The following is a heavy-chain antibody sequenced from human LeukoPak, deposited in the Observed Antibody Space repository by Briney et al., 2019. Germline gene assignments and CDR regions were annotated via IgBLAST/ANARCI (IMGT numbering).Heavy chain of an antibody. Sequence: SETLSLTCTVSGGSISSGSYYWSWIRQPAGKGLEWIGRIYTSGSTNYNPSLKSRVTISVDTSKNQFSLKLSSVTAADTAVYYCARAGALYYYMDVWGKGTTVTISS. CDR1: GGSISSGSYY. V-gene: IGHV4-61*02. CDR3: ARAGALYYYMDV. J-gene: IGHJ6*03. CDR2: IYTSGST. D-gene: IGHD1-26*01.